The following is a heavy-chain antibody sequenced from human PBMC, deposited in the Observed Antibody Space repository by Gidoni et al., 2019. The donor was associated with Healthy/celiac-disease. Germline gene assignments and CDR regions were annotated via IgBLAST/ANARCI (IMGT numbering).Heavy chain of an antibody. V-gene: IGHV4-34*01. CDR1: GGSFSGYY. CDR2: INHSGST. J-gene: IGHJ1*01. D-gene: IGHD6-25*01. Sequence: QVQLQQWGAGLLKPSETLSLTCAVYGGSFSGYYWSWIRQPPGKGLEWIGEINHSGSTNYNPSLKSRVTVSIDTSKNQFSLKLSSVTAADTAVYYCARNSSGYFKDWGQGTLVTVSS. CDR3: ARNSSGYFKD.